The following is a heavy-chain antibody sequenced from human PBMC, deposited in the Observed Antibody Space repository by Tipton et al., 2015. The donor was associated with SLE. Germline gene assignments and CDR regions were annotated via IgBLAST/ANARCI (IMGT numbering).Heavy chain of an antibody. CDR2: IYYSGST. J-gene: IGHJ4*02. CDR1: GGSISSSSYY. V-gene: IGHV4-39*07. CDR3: ARGFVQGFLKSPPDY. D-gene: IGHD3-3*01. Sequence: TLSLTCTVSGGSISSSSYYWGWIRQPPGKGLEWIGSIYYSGSTYYNPSLKSRATISVDTSKNQFSLKLSSVTAADTVVYYCARGFVQGFLKSPPDYWGQGTLVTVSS.